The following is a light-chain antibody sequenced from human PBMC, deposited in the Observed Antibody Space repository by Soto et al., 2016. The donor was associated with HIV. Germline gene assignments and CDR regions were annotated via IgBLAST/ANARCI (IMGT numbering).Light chain of an antibody. V-gene: IGLV3-21*03. CDR3: QVWDSNSDHVI. J-gene: IGLJ2*01. Sequence: SYVLTQPPSVSVAPGKTARITCGGNNIESKSVHWCQQKPGQAPVLVVYDDSDRPSGIPERFSGSNFGKTATLTISRVEVGDEADYYCQVWDSNSDHVIFGGGTKLTVL. CDR1: NIESKS. CDR2: DDS.